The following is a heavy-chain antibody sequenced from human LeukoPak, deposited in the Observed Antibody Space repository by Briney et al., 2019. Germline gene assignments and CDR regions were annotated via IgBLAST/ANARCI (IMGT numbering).Heavy chain of an antibody. CDR2: INHSGST. CDR1: GGSFSGYY. V-gene: IGHV4-34*01. CDR3: ARGPVGAAATDY. Sequence: PSETLSLTCAVYGGSFSGYYWSWIRQPPGKGLEWIGEINHSGSTNYNPSLKSRVTISVDTSKNQFSLKLSSVTAADTAVYYCARGPVGAAATDYWGQGTLVTASS. J-gene: IGHJ4*02. D-gene: IGHD6-13*01.